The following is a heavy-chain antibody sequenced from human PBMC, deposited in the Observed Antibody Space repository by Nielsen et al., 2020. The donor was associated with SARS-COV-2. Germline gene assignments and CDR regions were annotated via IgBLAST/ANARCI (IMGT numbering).Heavy chain of an antibody. J-gene: IGHJ6*03. CDR2: ISYGGTA. CDR1: GGSISSGGYY. Sequence: SETLSLTCTVSGGSISSGGYYWSWIRQPPGRGLEWIGFISYGGTAHHNTSLNSRVAMSVDTSGNQFSLKLTSVTAADTAMYFCARVPPGYGGGTYYMDVWGKGTTVTVSS. D-gene: IGHD3-10*01. V-gene: IGHV4-31*03. CDR3: ARVPPGYGGGTYYMDV.